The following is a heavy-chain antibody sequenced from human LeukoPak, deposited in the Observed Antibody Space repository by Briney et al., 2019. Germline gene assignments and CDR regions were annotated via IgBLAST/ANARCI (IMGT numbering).Heavy chain of an antibody. V-gene: IGHV1-2*02. J-gene: IGHJ3*02. CDR3: ARDIGSNYGSHDAFDI. CDR1: GYTFTDYY. Sequence: ASVKVSCKASGYTFTDYYMNWVRQAPGQGLEWMGWINPNSGGTNYAQKFQGRVTMTRDTSLSTAYMELNSLRSDDTAMYYCARDIGSNYGSHDAFDIWGQGTMVTVSS. D-gene: IGHD1-26*01. CDR2: INPNSGGT.